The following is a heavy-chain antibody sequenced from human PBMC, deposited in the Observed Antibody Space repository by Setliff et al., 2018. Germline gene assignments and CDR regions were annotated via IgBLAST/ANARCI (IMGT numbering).Heavy chain of an antibody. CDR3: ARDPGHRSGTWSLDY. V-gene: IGHV4-34*01. CDR2: INHSGTT. CDR1: GGSFSSFY. J-gene: IGHJ4*02. Sequence: SETLSLTCAVYGGSFSSFYWSWIRQPPGKGLEWIGEINHSGTTNYNPSLKSRVTISVDTSKKQFSLKLSSVTAADTAVYYCARDPGHRSGTWSLDYWGQGTLVTVSS.